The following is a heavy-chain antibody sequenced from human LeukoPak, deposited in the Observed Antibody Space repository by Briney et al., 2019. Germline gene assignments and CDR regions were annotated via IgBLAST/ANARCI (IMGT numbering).Heavy chain of an antibody. V-gene: IGHV3-23*01. D-gene: IGHD6-19*01. Sequence: GGSLRLSCAASGFTFSNFLMTWVRQAPGKGPEWVSAISGSGGDTYYADSVKGRFTISRDNSKNTLYLQMNSLRAEDTAVYYCARDRVAVATYYYYGMDVWGQGTTVTVSS. CDR1: GFTFSNFL. J-gene: IGHJ6*02. CDR2: ISGSGGDT. CDR3: ARDRVAVATYYYYGMDV.